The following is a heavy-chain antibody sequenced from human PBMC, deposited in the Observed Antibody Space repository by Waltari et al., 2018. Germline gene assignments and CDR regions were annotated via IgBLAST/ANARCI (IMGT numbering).Heavy chain of an antibody. J-gene: IGHJ3*01. CDR3: ASCSGDYYDSSAYYSCAFDV. V-gene: IGHV3-74*01. CDR1: GFPLRPPW. CDR2: MDSDGSRT. Sequence: EAQLVQSGGGSVQPGGSLRLSCAAPGFPLRPPWMHRSLQVPGKGLVWVSRMDSDGSRTRYADSVKGRFTISRDNANNILHLQMNSLRAEDTAVYYCASCSGDYYDSSAYYSCAFDVWGQGTMVSVSS. D-gene: IGHD3-22*01.